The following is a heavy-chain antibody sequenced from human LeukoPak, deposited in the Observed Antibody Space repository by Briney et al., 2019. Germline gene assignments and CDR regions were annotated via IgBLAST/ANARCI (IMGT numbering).Heavy chain of an antibody. CDR1: GFTFSSYW. D-gene: IGHD3-10*01. J-gene: IGHJ4*02. CDR3: AREDHCGSGELTH. Sequence: PGGSLRLSCAASGFTFSSYWMHWVRQAPGKGLVWVSRINSDGSSTSYADSVKGRFTISRDNAKNTLYLQMNSLSAEDTAVYYCAREDHCGSGELTHWGQGTLVTVSS. CDR2: INSDGSST. V-gene: IGHV3-74*01.